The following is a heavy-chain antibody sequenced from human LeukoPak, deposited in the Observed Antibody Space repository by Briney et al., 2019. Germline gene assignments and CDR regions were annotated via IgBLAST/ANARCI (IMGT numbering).Heavy chain of an antibody. Sequence: PGGSLRLSCAASGFTFSNYWMSWVRQAPGKGLEWVANIKQDGTEKYYVDSVKGRFTISRDNAKNSVYLQMNSLRAEDTALYYCAKDFYSGSYYYFDYWGQGTLVTVSS. CDR2: IKQDGTEK. V-gene: IGHV3-7*03. J-gene: IGHJ4*02. CDR1: GFTFSNYW. D-gene: IGHD1-26*01. CDR3: AKDFYSGSYYYFDY.